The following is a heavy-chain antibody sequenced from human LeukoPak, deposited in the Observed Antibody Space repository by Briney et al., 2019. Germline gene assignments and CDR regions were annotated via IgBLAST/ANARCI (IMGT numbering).Heavy chain of an antibody. D-gene: IGHD6-6*01. CDR2: TYYRSKWYN. V-gene: IGHV6-1*01. Sequence: SQTLSLTCAISGDSVSSNSAAWNWIRQSSSRGLEWLGRTYYRSKWYNDYAVSVKSRITINPDTSKNQFSLQLNSVTPEDTAVYYCAISIAAFESRNAFDIWGQGTMVTVSS. CDR3: AISIAAFESRNAFDI. J-gene: IGHJ3*02. CDR1: GDSVSSNSAA.